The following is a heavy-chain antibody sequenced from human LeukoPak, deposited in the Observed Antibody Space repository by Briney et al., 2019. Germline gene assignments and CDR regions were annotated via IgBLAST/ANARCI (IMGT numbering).Heavy chain of an antibody. CDR1: GGSISSSSYY. CDR2: IYYSGST. Sequence: SETLSLTCTVSGGSISSSSYYWGWIRQPPGKGLEWIRSIYYSGSTYYNPSLKSRVTISVDTSKNQFSLKLSSVTAADTAVYYCARQARLAIDYWGQGTLVTVSS. CDR3: ARQARLAIDY. J-gene: IGHJ4*02. D-gene: IGHD1-26*01. V-gene: IGHV4-39*01.